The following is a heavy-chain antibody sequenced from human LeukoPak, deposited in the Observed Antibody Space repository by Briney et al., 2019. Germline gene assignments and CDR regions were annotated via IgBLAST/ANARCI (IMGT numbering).Heavy chain of an antibody. Sequence: PSETLSLTCTVSGGSVSSGSYYWNWIRQPPGKGLEWIGYIHYSGSTNYNPSLKSRVTISVDTSKKQFSLHMTSVTAADTAVYYCARALTVLGVVIIRPDAFDIWGQGTMVTVSS. V-gene: IGHV4-61*01. CDR3: ARALTVLGVVIIRPDAFDI. CDR2: IHYSGST. CDR1: GGSVSSGSYY. J-gene: IGHJ3*02. D-gene: IGHD3-3*01.